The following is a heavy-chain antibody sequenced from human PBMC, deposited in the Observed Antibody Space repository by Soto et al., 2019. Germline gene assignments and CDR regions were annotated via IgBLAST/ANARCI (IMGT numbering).Heavy chain of an antibody. CDR1: GFTFRSYA. CDR3: ARTSGWCRASCYFGYFDY. J-gene: IGHJ4*02. D-gene: IGHD2-2*01. CDR2: ISDNGGST. Sequence: GGSLRLSCAASGFTFRSYAVSWVRQAPGKGLEWVSTISDNGGSTYYSDSVKGRFTISRDNSKNTLYLQMNSLRAEDTAVYYCARTSGWCRASCYFGYFDYWGQGSLVTVSS. V-gene: IGHV3-23*01.